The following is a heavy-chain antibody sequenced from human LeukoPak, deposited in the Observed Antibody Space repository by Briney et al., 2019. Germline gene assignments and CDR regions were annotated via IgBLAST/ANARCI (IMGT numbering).Heavy chain of an antibody. J-gene: IGHJ4*02. CDR3: ARAITIFGVTSPGSFDY. V-gene: IGHV4-30-4*08. Sequence: WVRQAPGKGLEWIGYIYYSGSTYYNPSLKSQVTISVDTSKNQFSLKLSSVTAADTAVYYRARAITIFGVTSPGSFDYWGQGTLVTVSS. CDR2: IYYSGST. D-gene: IGHD3-3*01.